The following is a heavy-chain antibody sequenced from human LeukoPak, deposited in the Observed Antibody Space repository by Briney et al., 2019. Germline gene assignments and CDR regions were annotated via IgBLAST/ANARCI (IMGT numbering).Heavy chain of an antibody. J-gene: IGHJ4*02. CDR3: ARDLQGREDAAVGDY. CDR1: GFTVSSNY. V-gene: IGHV3-53*01. Sequence: GGSLRLSRAASGFTVSSNYMSWVRQAPGKGLEWVSVIYSGGSTYYADSVKGRFTISRDNSKNTLYLQMNSLRAEDTAVYYCARDLQGREDAAVGDYWGQGTRVIVSS. CDR2: IYSGGST. D-gene: IGHD6-19*01.